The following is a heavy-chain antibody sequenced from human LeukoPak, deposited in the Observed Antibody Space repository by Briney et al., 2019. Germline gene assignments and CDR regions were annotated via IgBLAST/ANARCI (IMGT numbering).Heavy chain of an antibody. CDR1: GLTFSSYA. V-gene: IGHV3-23*01. Sequence: GGSLRLSCAASGLTFSSYAMSWVRQAPGEGLEWVSAISGSGGSTYYADSVKGRLTISRDNSKNTLYLQMNSLRAEDTGVYYCAKDQQRSWFDPWGQGTLVTVSS. D-gene: IGHD6-25*01. CDR3: AKDQQRSWFDP. CDR2: ISGSGGST. J-gene: IGHJ5*02.